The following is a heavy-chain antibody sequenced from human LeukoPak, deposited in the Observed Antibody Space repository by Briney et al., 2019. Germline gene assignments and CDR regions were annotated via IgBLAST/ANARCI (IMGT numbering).Heavy chain of an antibody. J-gene: IGHJ4*02. CDR3: ARGRDGSQSPIDY. CDR1: GFTFSSSA. V-gene: IGHV3-21*01. Sequence: PGGSLRLSCAASGFTFSSSAMSWVRQVPGKGLEWVSSISSSSSYIYYADSLRGRFTISRDNAENSLYLQMISLRAEDTAVYYCARGRDGSQSPIDYWGQGTLVTVSS. CDR2: ISSSSSYI. D-gene: IGHD5-24*01.